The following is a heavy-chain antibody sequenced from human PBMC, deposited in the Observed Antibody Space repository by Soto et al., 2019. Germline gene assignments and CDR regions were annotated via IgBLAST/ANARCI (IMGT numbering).Heavy chain of an antibody. CDR2: INHSGST. Sequence: SETLSLTCAVYGGSFSGYFWSWIRQPPGKGLEWIGEINHSGSTNYNPSLKSRVTISVDTSKNQFSLKLSSVTAADTAVYYCARFNIAIDAFDIWGQGTMVTVSS. J-gene: IGHJ3*02. V-gene: IGHV4-34*01. D-gene: IGHD2-21*01. CDR3: ARFNIAIDAFDI. CDR1: GGSFSGYF.